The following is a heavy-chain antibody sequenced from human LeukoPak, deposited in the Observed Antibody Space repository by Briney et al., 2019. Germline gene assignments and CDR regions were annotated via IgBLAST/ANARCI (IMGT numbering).Heavy chain of an antibody. CDR2: IYTSGST. D-gene: IGHD1-26*01. J-gene: IGHJ3*02. CDR1: GGSISSYY. Sequence: PSETLSLTCTVSGGSISSYYWSWIRQPAGKGLEWIGRIYTSGSTNYNPSLKSRVTMSVDTSKIQFSLKLSSATAADTAVYYCASRISSIVGATIRAFDIWGQGTMVTVSS. CDR3: ASRISSIVGATIRAFDI. V-gene: IGHV4-4*07.